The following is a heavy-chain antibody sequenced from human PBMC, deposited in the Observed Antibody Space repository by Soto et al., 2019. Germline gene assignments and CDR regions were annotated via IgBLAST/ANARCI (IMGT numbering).Heavy chain of an antibody. V-gene: IGHV3-30*04. CDR1: GFMFETFY. J-gene: IGHJ4*02. D-gene: IGHD6-13*01. Sequence: QVVVVKSGGGVVQPGRSLTLSCAASGFMFETFYMHWVRQAPGKGLQWVAVISSDGRNKYYAESVKGRFSISRDNSKNTLYLQLNSLIPQDTAVYYCARVFDGYYFDYWGQGALVTVSS. CDR2: ISSDGRNK. CDR3: ARVFDGYYFDY.